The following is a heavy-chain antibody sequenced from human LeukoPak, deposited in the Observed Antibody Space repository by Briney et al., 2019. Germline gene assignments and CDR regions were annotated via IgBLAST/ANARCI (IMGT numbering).Heavy chain of an antibody. CDR3: ATDYATNDY. J-gene: IGHJ4*02. CDR2: ISYGGSNK. D-gene: IGHD4-17*01. V-gene: IGHV3-30*03. CDR1: GFTFSSYG. Sequence: GGSLRLSCAASGFTFSSYGMHWVRQAPGKGLEWVAVISYGGSNKYYADSVKGRFTISRDNSKNTLYLQMNSLRAEDTAVYYCATDYATNDYWGQGTLVTVSS.